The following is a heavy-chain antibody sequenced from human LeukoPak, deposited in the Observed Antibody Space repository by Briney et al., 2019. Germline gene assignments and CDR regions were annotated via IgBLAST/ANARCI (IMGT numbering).Heavy chain of an antibody. CDR2: INPSDGAT. D-gene: IGHD1-26*01. Sequence: GASVKVSCKASGYTFTMYYIHWVRQAPGQGLEWMGMINPSDGATTYAQRFQGRVTMTRDMSTTTVYMDLRSLRSEDTAVCFCAREQRGGLSGNLGGLFASYNTYYYMDVWARGTTVTVSS. J-gene: IGHJ6*03. CDR3: AREQRGGLSGNLGGLFASYNTYYYMDV. CDR1: GYTFTMYY. V-gene: IGHV1-46*01.